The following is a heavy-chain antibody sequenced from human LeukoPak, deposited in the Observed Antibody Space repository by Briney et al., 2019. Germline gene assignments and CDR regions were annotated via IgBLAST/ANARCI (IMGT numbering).Heavy chain of an antibody. CDR2: IRYDGSNE. J-gene: IGHJ4*02. CDR1: GFTFSSYG. CDR3: APLSFIGN. V-gene: IGHV3-30*02. Sequence: GGSLRLSCAASGFTFSSYGMHWVRQAPGKGLEWVSFIRYDGSNEYYADSVRGRFTISGDNSKNTLYLQMNSLRAEDTAVYYCAPLSFIGNWGQGTLVTVSS. D-gene: IGHD3-16*02.